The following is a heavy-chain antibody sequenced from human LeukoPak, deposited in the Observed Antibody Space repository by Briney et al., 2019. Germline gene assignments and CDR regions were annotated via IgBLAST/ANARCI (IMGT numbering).Heavy chain of an antibody. CDR1: GGSFSGYY. J-gene: IGHJ6*03. CDR3: ARVIVVVPAAMRRYYYYYYMDV. Sequence: PSETLSLTCAVYGGSFSGYYWSWIRQPPGKGLEWIGEINHSGSTNYNPSLKSRVTISVDTSKNQFSLKLSSVTAADTAVYYCARVIVVVPAAMRRYYYYYYMDVWGKGTTVTVSS. D-gene: IGHD2-2*01. V-gene: IGHV4-34*01. CDR2: INHSGST.